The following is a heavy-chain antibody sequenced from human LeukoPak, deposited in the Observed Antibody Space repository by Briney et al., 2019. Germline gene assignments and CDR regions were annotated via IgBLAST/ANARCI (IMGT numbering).Heavy chain of an antibody. CDR1: GGSISSSSYY. J-gene: IGHJ6*03. D-gene: IGHD4-11*01. CDR2: ISSSGSTI. Sequence: LSLTCTVSGGSISSSSYYWGWIRQPPGNGLEWVSYISSSGSTIYYAGSVKGRFTIYRENAKNSMYLQMNRLRAEDTAVYYCARVVKDYSNYHMSADYYYYYYLDVWGKGTTVTVSS. V-gene: IGHV3-11*01. CDR3: ARVVKDYSNYHMSADYYYYYYLDV.